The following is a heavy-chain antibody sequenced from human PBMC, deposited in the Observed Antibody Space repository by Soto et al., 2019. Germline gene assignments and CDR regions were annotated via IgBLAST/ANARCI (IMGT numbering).Heavy chain of an antibody. Sequence: WASVKVSCKASGDTFTGYYMHWVRQAPGQGLEWMGWINPNSGGTNYAQKFQGRVTMTRDTSIRTAYMELSRLSSDHTAVYYCVSDYAPEGYFEYWGQRKVVTVS. CDR3: VSDYAPEGYFEY. J-gene: IGHJ4*02. V-gene: IGHV1-2*02. CDR2: INPNSGGT. CDR1: GDTFTGYY. D-gene: IGHD2-2*01.